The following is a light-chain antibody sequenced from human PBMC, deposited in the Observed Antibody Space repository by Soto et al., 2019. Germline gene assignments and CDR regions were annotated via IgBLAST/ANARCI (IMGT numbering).Light chain of an antibody. CDR3: QTWGTGIVI. CDR2: LNRDGSH. Sequence: QLVLTQSPSASASLGASVKLTCTLSSGHSNYAIAWHQQQPEKGPRYLMKLNRDGSHSKGDGIPNRFSGSSSGAERYLTISSLKSEDEADYSCQTWGTGIVIFGGGTKLTVL. J-gene: IGLJ2*01. V-gene: IGLV4-69*01. CDR1: SGHSNYA.